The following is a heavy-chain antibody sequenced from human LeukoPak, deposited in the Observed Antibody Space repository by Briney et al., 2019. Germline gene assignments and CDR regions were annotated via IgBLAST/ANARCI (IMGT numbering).Heavy chain of an antibody. CDR1: GYTFTDYY. J-gene: IGHJ4*02. CDR2: IHPNSGDT. V-gene: IGHV1-2*06. CDR3: ARDYSGSYNY. Sequence: ASVKVSCKASGYTFTDYYIRWVRQAPGQGLEWMGLIHPNSGDTYYAQKFRGRVTMTRDTSISTAYMELNRLTSDDTAVYYCARDYSGSYNYWAQGTLVTISS. D-gene: IGHD1-26*01.